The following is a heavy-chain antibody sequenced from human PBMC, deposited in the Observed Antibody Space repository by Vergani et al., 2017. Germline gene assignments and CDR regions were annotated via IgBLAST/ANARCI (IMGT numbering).Heavy chain of an antibody. D-gene: IGHD4-11*01. CDR2: IKSDGSIT. CDR3: AKXLSYSTAWPHFDS. CDR1: GFSFNSYW. V-gene: IGHV3-74*03. J-gene: IGHJ4*02. Sequence: DVHLAESGGGFFQPGGSLRLSCSASGFSFNSYWMHWVRQVPGKGLLWVSRIKSDGSITAYADSVKGRFTISRDSSKTVYLQMNSLRVEDTAMYFCAKXLSYSTAWPHFDSRGQGTLVTVSS.